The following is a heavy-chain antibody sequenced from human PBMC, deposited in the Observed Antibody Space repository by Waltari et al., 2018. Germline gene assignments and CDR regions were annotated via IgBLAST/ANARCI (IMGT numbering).Heavy chain of an antibody. CDR2: INSEGSLI. CDR1: GFTFNTYW. Sequence: EVQLVESGGGLVRPGGSLRLSCAASGFTFNTYWMHWVRQAPGKGLVWVARINSEGSLISNADSVKGRFTNSRDNAKDTLYLQLNGLRAEDTAVYYCARGGGSLDYWGQGTQVTVSS. J-gene: IGHJ4*02. CDR3: ARGGGSLDY. V-gene: IGHV3-74*01. D-gene: IGHD3-10*01.